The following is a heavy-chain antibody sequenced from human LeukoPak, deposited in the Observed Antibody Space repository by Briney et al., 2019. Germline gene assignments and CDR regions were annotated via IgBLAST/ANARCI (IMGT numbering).Heavy chain of an antibody. CDR1: GFTFSSYG. Sequence: GGSLRLSCAASGFTFSSYGMHWVRQAPGKGLEWVAVISYDGSNKYYADSVKGRFTISRDNSKNTLYLQMNSLRAENTAVYYSAKGRNYYDSSGSPYWAQGTLVTVSS. D-gene: IGHD3-22*01. CDR3: AKGRNYYDSSGSPY. V-gene: IGHV3-30*18. CDR2: ISYDGSNK. J-gene: IGHJ4*02.